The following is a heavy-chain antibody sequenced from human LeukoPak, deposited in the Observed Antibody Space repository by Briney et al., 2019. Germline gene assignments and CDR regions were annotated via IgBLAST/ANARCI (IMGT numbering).Heavy chain of an antibody. V-gene: IGHV5-51*01. D-gene: IGHD1-26*01. CDR2: IYPGDSDT. CDR3: ARPPSGSTTGNFDY. J-gene: IGHJ4*02. Sequence: GESLKISCKGSGYNFANYWIGWVRQMPGKGLEWMGIIYPGDSDTRYSPSFQGQVTISADKSISTAYLQWSSLKALDTAMYYCARPPSGSTTGNFDYWGQGTLVTVSS. CDR1: GYNFANYW.